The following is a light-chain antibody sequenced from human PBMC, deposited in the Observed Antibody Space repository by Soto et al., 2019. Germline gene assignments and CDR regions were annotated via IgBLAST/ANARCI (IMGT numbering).Light chain of an antibody. CDR2: HVT. J-gene: IGLJ1*01. V-gene: IGLV2-8*01. CDR3: SSYAGSNTVYV. Sequence: QSALTQPPSASGSPGQSVTISCTGTSSDVGGYNFVSWYQQHPGKAPKLIIYHVTKRPSGVPDRSSGSKSGNKASLTVSGLQAEDEADYYCSSYAGSNTVYVFGTGTKLTVL. CDR1: SSDVGGYNF.